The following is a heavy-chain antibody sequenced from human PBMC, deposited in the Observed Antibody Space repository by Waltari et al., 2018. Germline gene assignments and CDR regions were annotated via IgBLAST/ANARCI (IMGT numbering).Heavy chain of an antibody. CDR1: GGTFGRHA. D-gene: IGHD3-22*01. CDR2: IIPIFGTT. Sequence: QVQLVQSGTEVKKPGSSVKVSCKTSGGTFGRHAINWVRQAPGQGLEWMGGIIPIFGTTHYAQKFQGRVNIHADDSTNEAYMDLSSLRSEDTAVYFCARDMGYYDSSGYHGWYFDLWGRGTLLIVSS. J-gene: IGHJ2*01. V-gene: IGHV1-69*12. CDR3: ARDMGYYDSSGYHGWYFDL.